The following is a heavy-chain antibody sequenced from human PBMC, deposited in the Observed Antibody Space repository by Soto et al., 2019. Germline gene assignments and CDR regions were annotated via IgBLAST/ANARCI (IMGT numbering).Heavy chain of an antibody. J-gene: IGHJ4*02. Sequence: VQLVESGGGVVQPGRSLRLSCAASGFTFSSYGMHWVRQAPGKGLEWVAVISYDGSIKYYADSVKGRFTISRDNSKSTLYLQMNSLRAEDTAVYYCAKGGHLGSGNYYNPYYFDYWGQGTLVTVSS. V-gene: IGHV3-30*18. CDR1: GFTFSSYG. CDR3: AKGGHLGSGNYYNPYYFDY. D-gene: IGHD3-10*01. CDR2: ISYDGSIK.